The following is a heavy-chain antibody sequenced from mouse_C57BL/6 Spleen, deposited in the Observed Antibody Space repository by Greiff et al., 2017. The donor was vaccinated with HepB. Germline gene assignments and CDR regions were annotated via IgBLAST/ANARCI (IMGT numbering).Heavy chain of an antibody. CDR3: ARDLGFYAMDY. D-gene: IGHD4-1*01. J-gene: IGHJ4*01. CDR2: INYDGSST. V-gene: IGHV5-16*01. Sequence: EVMLVESEGGLVQPGSSMKLSCTASGFTFSDYYMAWVRQVPEKGLEWVANINYDGSSTYYLDSLKSRFIISRDNAKNILYLQMSSLKSEDTATYYCARDLGFYAMDYWGQGTSVTVSS. CDR1: GFTFSDYY.